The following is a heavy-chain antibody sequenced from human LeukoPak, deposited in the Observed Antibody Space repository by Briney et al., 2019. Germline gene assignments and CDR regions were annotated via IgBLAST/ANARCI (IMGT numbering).Heavy chain of an antibody. J-gene: IGHJ4*02. D-gene: IGHD3-10*01. CDR2: IYYSEST. CDR3: ARHHYYGTDYFDY. V-gene: IGHV4-59*08. CDR1: GGSISNYY. Sequence: PSETLSLTCTVSGGSISNYYWSWIRQPPGKGLEWIGYIYYSESTNYNPSLKSRVTISVDTSKNQFSLKLSSVTAADTAVYYCARHHYYGTDYFDYWGQGTLVTASS.